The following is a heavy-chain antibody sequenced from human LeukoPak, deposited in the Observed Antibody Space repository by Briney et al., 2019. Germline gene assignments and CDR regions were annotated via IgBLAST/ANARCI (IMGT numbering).Heavy chain of an antibody. CDR3: ARGGLSYGSGSYPYSFDY. Sequence: AASVKVSCKASGYTFTSYDINWVRQATGQGLEWMGWMNPNSGNTGYAQKFQGRVTMTRNTFISTAYMELSSLRSEDTAVYYCARGGLSYGSGSYPYSFDYWGQGTLVTVSS. J-gene: IGHJ4*02. CDR2: MNPNSGNT. D-gene: IGHD3-10*01. V-gene: IGHV1-8*01. CDR1: GYTFTSYD.